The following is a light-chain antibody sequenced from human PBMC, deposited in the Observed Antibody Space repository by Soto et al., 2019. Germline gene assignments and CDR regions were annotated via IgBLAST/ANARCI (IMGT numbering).Light chain of an antibody. CDR2: EVN. J-gene: IGLJ3*02. CDR3: SSYAGSSNLGV. V-gene: IGLV2-8*01. Sequence: QSALTQPPSASGSPGQSVTISCTGTSSDVGRYNYVTWYQQYPGKAPKLIMYEVNKRPSGVPDRFSGSKSGNTASLTVSGLRAEDDADYRCSSYAGSSNLGVFGGGTKLTVL. CDR1: SSDVGRYNY.